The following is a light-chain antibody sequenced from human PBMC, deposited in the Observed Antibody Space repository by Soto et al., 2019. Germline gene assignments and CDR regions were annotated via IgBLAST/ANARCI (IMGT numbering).Light chain of an antibody. CDR3: HVWDSSSDHP. CDR1: RIGSQS. J-gene: IGLJ2*01. Sequence: SYELTQPPSVSVAPGQTAIITCGGNRIGSQSVHLFQQRPGQAPVLVVYDDTERPSGIPERFSGSNSGNTATLTISRVEAGDEADYYCHVWDSSSDHPFGGGTKVTVL. V-gene: IGLV3-21*02. CDR2: DDT.